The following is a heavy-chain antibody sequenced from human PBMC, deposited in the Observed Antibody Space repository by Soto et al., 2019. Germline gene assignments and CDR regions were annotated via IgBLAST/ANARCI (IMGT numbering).Heavy chain of an antibody. D-gene: IGHD3-10*01. CDR1: GYTFTGYC. CDR3: ARVIRGAYYNSHLDT. V-gene: IGHV1-2*02. CDR2: INPDSGCA. J-gene: IGHJ5*02. Sequence: QVQLLQSGAEVKKPGASVKVSCKASGYTFTGYCMHWVRQAPGQGIEWMGWINPDSGCADYAQSFQGRVTMTRDTSISTVYMELSRLRFDATAVYYCARVIRGAYYNSHLDTWGQGTVVTVSS.